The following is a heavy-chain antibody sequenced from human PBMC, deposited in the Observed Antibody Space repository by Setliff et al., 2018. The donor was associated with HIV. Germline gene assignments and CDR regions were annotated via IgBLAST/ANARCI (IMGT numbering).Heavy chain of an antibody. Sequence: SETLSLTCALYGGSLTNYYWTWIRKSPGKGLEWIGEIVDSGATTYNTSLKSRVTILLDTSKKKFSLKFNSVTAADAAVYYCARVPSCADSWCYMYYYYYYGMDVWGQGTTVTVSS. V-gene: IGHV4-34*12. CDR2: IVDSGAT. CDR1: GGSLTNYY. D-gene: IGHD2-8*02. CDR3: ARVPSCADSWCYMYYYYYYGMDV. J-gene: IGHJ6*02.